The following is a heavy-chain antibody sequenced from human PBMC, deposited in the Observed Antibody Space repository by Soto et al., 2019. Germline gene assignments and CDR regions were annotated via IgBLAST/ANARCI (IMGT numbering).Heavy chain of an antibody. D-gene: IGHD3-3*01. CDR3: AKLRLESYSAFLSDSPL. Sequence: QVLLVESGGGVVQPGGSLRLSCATGGFSFGSFAMHWVRQAPGKGLEWLAVVSYDGNKKNYIDSVKGRFTISRDNSQHTLFLQMNSLRPEDTAVYYSAKLRLESYSAFLSDSPLWGRGTLVSVSS. CDR2: VSYDGNKK. CDR1: GFSFGSFA. J-gene: IGHJ4*02. V-gene: IGHV3-30*18.